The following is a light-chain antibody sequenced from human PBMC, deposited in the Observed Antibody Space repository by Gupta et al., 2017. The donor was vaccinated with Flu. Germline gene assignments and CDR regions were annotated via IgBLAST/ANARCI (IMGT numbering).Light chain of an antibody. CDR3: QESYNTPRLS. CDR2: GAS. Sequence: DIQMTQSPSSLSASVGDRVTITCRATQNIGSFLNWYQQIPGKAPRLLIYGASSLRSGVPLRFSGRGSGTDFTLTIISLQPEDFATYYCQESYNTPRLSFGGGTKVEMK. CDR1: QNIGSF. J-gene: IGKJ4*01. V-gene: IGKV1-39*01.